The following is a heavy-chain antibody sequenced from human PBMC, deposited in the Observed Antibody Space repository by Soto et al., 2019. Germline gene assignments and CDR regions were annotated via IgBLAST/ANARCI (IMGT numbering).Heavy chain of an antibody. CDR3: ARGQEGVVATH. D-gene: IGHD5-12*01. CDR2: IKDGGFT. CDR1: GGSLSGYY. J-gene: IGHJ4*02. Sequence: QVQLQQWGAGLLKPSETLSLTCVVYGGSLSGYYWSWIRQPPGKGVEGIGEIKDGGFTNYSPSLKSRATISVETPKNQLSLKLHSVTAADTAVYYCARGQEGVVATHWDQGTLVTVSS. V-gene: IGHV4-34*02.